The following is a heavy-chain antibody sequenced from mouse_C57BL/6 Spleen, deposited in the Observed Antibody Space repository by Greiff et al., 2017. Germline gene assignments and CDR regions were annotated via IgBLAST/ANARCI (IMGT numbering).Heavy chain of an antibody. J-gene: IGHJ1*03. CDR1: GFTFSDYY. Sequence: EVQRVASGGGLVQPGGSLKLSCAASGFTFSDYYMYWVRQTPEKRLEWVAYISNGGGSTYYPDTVKGRFTISRDNAKNTLYLQMSRLKSEDTAMYYCARPPSTMVTTGYFDVWGTGTTVTVAS. CDR2: ISNGGGST. CDR3: ARPPSTMVTTGYFDV. D-gene: IGHD2-2*01. V-gene: IGHV5-12*01.